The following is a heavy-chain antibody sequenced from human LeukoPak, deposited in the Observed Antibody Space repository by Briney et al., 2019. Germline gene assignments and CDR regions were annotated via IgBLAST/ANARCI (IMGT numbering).Heavy chain of an antibody. D-gene: IGHD1-26*01. J-gene: IGHJ4*02. V-gene: IGHV3-23*01. CDR3: AKDLGGTYYPFDY. Sequence: GGSLRLSCAASGFTFSSHVMNWVRQAPGKGLEWVSAISGSGDITSYADSVKGRFTISRDNSKNTLHLQMNSLRAEDTAVYYCAKDLGGTYYPFDYWGQGTLVTVSS. CDR1: GFTFSSHV. CDR2: ISGSGDIT.